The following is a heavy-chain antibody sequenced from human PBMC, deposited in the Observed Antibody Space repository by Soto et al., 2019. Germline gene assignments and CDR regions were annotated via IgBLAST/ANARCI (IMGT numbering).Heavy chain of an antibody. CDR1: GGTFSSYT. J-gene: IGHJ1*01. Sequence: QVQLVQSGAEVKKPGSSVKVSCKASGGTFSSYTISWVRQAPGQGLEWMGRIIPILGIANYAQKFQGRVTITADKSTSTAYLELSSMRSEDTAVYYCATPLEYFQHWGQGTLVTVSS. CDR3: ATPLEYFQH. V-gene: IGHV1-69*02. CDR2: IIPILGIA.